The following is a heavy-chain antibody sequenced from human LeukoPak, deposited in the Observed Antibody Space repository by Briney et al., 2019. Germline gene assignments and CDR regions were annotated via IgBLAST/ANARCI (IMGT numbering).Heavy chain of an antibody. D-gene: IGHD6-13*01. V-gene: IGHV3-30*02. Sequence: PGGSLRLSCAASGFIFSSYGMHWVRQAPGKGLEWVAFIRYDGSDKYYADSVKGRFTITRDNPKNTLYLQMNSLRAEDTAVYYCAKCPYSSSCCHTGGNWGQGTLVTVSS. CDR2: IRYDGSDK. CDR1: GFIFSSYG. J-gene: IGHJ4*02. CDR3: AKCPYSSSCCHTGGN.